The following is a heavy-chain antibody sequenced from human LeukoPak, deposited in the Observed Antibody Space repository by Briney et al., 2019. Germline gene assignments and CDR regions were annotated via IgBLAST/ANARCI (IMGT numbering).Heavy chain of an antibody. CDR3: ATQPEVGRHNAFDI. V-gene: IGHV4-31*03. CDR1: GGSISSGGYY. CDR2: IYYSGST. D-gene: IGHD3/OR15-3a*01. Sequence: PSQTLSLTCTVSGGSISSGGYYWSWIRQHPGKGLEWIGYIYYSGSTYYNPPLKSRVTISVDTSKNQFSLKLSSVTAADTAVYYCATQPEVGRHNAFDIWGQGTMVTVSS. J-gene: IGHJ3*02.